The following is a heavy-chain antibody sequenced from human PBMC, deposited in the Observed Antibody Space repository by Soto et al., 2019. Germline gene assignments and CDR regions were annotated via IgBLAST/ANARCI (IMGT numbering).Heavy chain of an antibody. V-gene: IGHV3-23*01. CDR3: AKDRGPSGYYLGDAFDI. D-gene: IGHD3-22*01. CDR2: ITGSGAST. Sequence: EVQLLESGGGLVQPGGSLRLSCAASGFTFSSYAMNWVRQAPGKGLEWVSAITGSGASTYYADSVKGRFTISRDNSKNTLYLQMNSLRAEDTAVLYCAKDRGPSGYYLGDAFDIWCQGTMVTVSS. CDR1: GFTFSSYA. J-gene: IGHJ3*02.